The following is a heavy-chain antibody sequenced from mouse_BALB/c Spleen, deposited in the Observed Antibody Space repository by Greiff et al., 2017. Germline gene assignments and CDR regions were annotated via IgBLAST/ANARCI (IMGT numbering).Heavy chain of an antibody. CDR2: IYPGDGDT. D-gene: IGHD1-1*01. CDR3: ARGDGSSYAWFAY. CDR1: GYAFSSYW. J-gene: IGHJ3*01. Sequence: VQLQESGAELVRPGSSVKISCKASGYAFSSYWMNWVKQRPGQGLEWIGQIYPGDGDTNYHGKFKGKATLTADKSSSTAYMQLSSLTSEDSAVYFCARGDGSSYAWFAYWGQGTLVTVSA. V-gene: IGHV1-80*01.